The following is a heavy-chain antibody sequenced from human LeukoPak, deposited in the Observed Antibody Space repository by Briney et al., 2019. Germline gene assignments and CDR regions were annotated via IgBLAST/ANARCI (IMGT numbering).Heavy chain of an antibody. D-gene: IGHD4-11*01. CDR2: IYYSGST. V-gene: IGHV4-59*01. CDR1: GGPISSYY. J-gene: IGHJ5*02. Sequence: SETLSLTCTVSGGPISSYYWSWIRQPPGKGLEWIGYIYYSGSTNYNPSLKSRVTISVDTSKNQFSLKLSSVTAADTAVYYCARDPSLQYPQGHFDPWGQGTLVTVSS. CDR3: ARDPSLQYPQGHFDP.